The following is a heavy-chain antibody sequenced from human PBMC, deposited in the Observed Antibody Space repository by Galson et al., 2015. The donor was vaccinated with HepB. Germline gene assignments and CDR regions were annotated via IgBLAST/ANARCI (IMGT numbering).Heavy chain of an antibody. CDR3: TRDRSYDFWSGYFSDY. Sequence: SLRLSCAASGFTFGDYAMSWFRQALGKGLEWVGFIRSKAYGGTTEYAASVKGRFTISRDDSKSIAYLQMNSLKTEDTAVYYCTRDRSYDFWSGYFSDYWGQGTLVTVSS. V-gene: IGHV3-49*03. D-gene: IGHD3-3*01. CDR2: IRSKAYGGTT. CDR1: GFTFGDYA. J-gene: IGHJ4*02.